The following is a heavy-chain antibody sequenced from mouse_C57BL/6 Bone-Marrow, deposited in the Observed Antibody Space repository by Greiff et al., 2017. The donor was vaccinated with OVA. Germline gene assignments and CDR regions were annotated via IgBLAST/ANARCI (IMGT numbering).Heavy chain of an antibody. CDR1: GYTFTDYD. CDR3: TRRRLDAMDY. CDR2: IDPETGGT. Sequence: VQLQQSGAELVRPGASVTLSCKASGYTFTDYDMHWVKQTPVHGLEWIGAIDPETGGTAYNQKFKGKAILTADKSSSTAYLELRSLTSEDAAVYYCTRRRLDAMDYWGQGTSVTVSS. V-gene: IGHV1-15*01. J-gene: IGHJ4*01.